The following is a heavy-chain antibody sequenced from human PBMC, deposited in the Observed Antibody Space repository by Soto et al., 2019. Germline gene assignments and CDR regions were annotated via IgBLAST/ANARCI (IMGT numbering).Heavy chain of an antibody. CDR3: ARTHSGSYYSGFNY. V-gene: IGHV4-38-2*01. CDR2: IYRSGTT. Sequence: SETLSLTCVVSNFSISSGYYWGWIRQSPGKGLEWIASIYRSGTTSYNPSLKSRVTISVDPSKNQFPLMLTAVTAADTAVYYCARTHSGSYYSGFNYWGRGSLVTVSS. D-gene: IGHD1-26*01. CDR1: NFSISSGYY. J-gene: IGHJ4*02.